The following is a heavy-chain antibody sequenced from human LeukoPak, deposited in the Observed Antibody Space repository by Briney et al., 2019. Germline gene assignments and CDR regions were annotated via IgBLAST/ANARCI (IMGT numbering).Heavy chain of an antibody. Sequence: GGSLRLSCTASGFNFNDAWMNWVRQAPGKGLEWLGRIKSISYGGTIDYAAPVKGRFTISRDDSKNTLYLQMDSLETEDTAIYYCTRTWPGNTCFNFWGQGTLVTVSS. CDR2: IKSISYGGTI. D-gene: IGHD1-7*01. V-gene: IGHV3-15*01. CDR1: GFNFNDAW. CDR3: TRTWPGNTCFNF. J-gene: IGHJ4*02.